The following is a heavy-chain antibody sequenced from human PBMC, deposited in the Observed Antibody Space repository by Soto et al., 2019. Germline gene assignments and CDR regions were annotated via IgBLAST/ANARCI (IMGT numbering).Heavy chain of an antibody. J-gene: IGHJ4*02. V-gene: IGHV3-23*01. CDR1: GFTFSSYA. CDR2: LSGSGGST. CDR3: AKNEYYGSGSYFFDY. D-gene: IGHD3-10*01. Sequence: GGSLRLSRAASGFTFSSYAMSWVRQAPGKGLEWVAALSGSGGSTYHADSVKGRFTISRDNSKNTLYLQMNSLRAEDTAVYYCAKNEYYGSGSYFFDYWGQGTLVTVSS.